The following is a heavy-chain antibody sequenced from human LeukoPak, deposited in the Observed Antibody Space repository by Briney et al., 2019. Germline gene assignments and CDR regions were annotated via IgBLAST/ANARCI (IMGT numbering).Heavy chain of an antibody. J-gene: IGHJ4*02. D-gene: IGHD2-2*01. CDR1: GFTFSSYW. CDR3: SYQRGGQVY. Sequence: GSLRLSCAASGFTFSSYWMHWVRQAPGKGLVWVSRISNDGSSTDYADSVKGRFTISRGNAKNTLYLQMHSLRAEDTALYYCSYQRGGQVYWGQGTLVTVSS. CDR2: ISNDGSST. V-gene: IGHV3-74*01.